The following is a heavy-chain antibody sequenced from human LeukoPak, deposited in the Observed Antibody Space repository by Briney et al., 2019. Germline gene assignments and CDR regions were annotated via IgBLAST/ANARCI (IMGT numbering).Heavy chain of an antibody. CDR2: IIPIFGTA. V-gene: IGHV1-69*01. J-gene: IGHJ4*02. CDR1: GGTFSSYA. Sequence: GSSVKVSCKGSGGTFSSYAISWVRQAPGQGLEWMGGIIPIFGTANYAQKFQGRVTITADESTSTAYMELSSLRSEDTAVYYCASSSTKGGYFDYWGQGTLVTVSS. D-gene: IGHD2-2*01. CDR3: ASSSTKGGYFDY.